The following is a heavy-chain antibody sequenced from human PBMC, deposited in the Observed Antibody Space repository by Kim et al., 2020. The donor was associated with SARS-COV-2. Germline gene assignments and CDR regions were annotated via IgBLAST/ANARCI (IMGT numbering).Heavy chain of an antibody. Sequence: GGSLRLSCAASGFTVSNNYMTWVRQAPGKGLEWVSVIYSGGTTYYADSVKGRFTISRDNSNNTLYLQMNSLRAEDTAVYYCAILRSSWDQGTLVIVSS. CDR1: GFTVSNNY. CDR3: AILRSS. CDR2: IYSGGTT. D-gene: IGHD3-16*01. V-gene: IGHV3-66*01. J-gene: IGHJ4*02.